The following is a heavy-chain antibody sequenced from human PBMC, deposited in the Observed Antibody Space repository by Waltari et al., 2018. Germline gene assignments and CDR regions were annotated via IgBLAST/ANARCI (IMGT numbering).Heavy chain of an antibody. V-gene: IGHV3-15*01. Sequence: EVQLVESGGGLVKPGGSLRLSCAASGFTFSNAWMSWVRQAPGKGLEWVGRIKSKTDGGTTEYAAPVKGRFTISRDDSKNTLYRQMNSLKTEDTAVYYCTTAFLVFGSRGYSYGWIDYWGQGTLVTVSS. CDR2: IKSKTDGGTT. CDR3: TTAFLVFGSRGYSYGWIDY. D-gene: IGHD5-18*01. CDR1: GFTFSNAW. J-gene: IGHJ4*02.